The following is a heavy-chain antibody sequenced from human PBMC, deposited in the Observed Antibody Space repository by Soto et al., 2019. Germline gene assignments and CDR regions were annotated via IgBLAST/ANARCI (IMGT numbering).Heavy chain of an antibody. V-gene: IGHV4-30-4*01. CDR2: IDYTGGT. CDR3: ARVGYGDYGIGYYFDF. Sequence: KTSETLSLTCSVSGASIRDGDYYWSWLRQPPGKGPEWIGSIDYTGGTHYNPTLTGPDSMSVDTSANQFSVKMNYVTAADSAVYYFARVGYGDYGIGYYFDFWGPGILVTAPQ. J-gene: IGHJ4*02. D-gene: IGHD4-17*01. CDR1: GASIRDGDYY.